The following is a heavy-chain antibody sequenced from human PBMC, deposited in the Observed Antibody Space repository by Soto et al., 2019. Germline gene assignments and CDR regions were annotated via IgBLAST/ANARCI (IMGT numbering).Heavy chain of an antibody. D-gene: IGHD3-22*01. J-gene: IGHJ6*02. CDR2: ISSSTTTI. CDR3: AREYDSSGYYYYGMDV. V-gene: IGHV3-48*02. CDR1: GFTFSSYS. Sequence: EVQLVESGGGLVQPGGSLRLSCAASGFTFSSYSMNWVRQAPGKGLEWVSYISSSTTTIHYADSVKGRFTISRHNAKNSLFLQMDSLRDEDTAVYYCAREYDSSGYYYYGMDVWGQGTTVTVSS.